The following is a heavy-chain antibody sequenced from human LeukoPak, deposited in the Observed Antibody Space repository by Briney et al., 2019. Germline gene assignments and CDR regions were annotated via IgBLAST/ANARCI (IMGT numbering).Heavy chain of an antibody. J-gene: IGHJ4*02. CDR1: GGSISSGGYY. CDR2: IYYSGST. D-gene: IGHD6-6*01. V-gene: IGHV4-31*03. Sequence: SETLSLTCTVSGGSISSGGYYWSWIRQHPGKGLEWIGYIYYSGSTYYNPSLKSRVTISVDTSKNQLSLKLSSVTAADTAVYYCARASYSSSSGAFDYWGQGTLVTVSS. CDR3: ARASYSSSSGAFDY.